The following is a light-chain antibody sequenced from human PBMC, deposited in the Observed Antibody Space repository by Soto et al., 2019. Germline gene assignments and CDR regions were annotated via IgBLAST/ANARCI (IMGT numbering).Light chain of an antibody. CDR2: KAS. J-gene: IGKJ2*01. Sequence: DIQMTQSPSTLSASVGDTVTITCRASQSINSWLAWYQQKPGKAPKALIYKASTLESGVPSRFSGSGSGTEFTLTISGLQPDDFATYYCQQYNSYSYTFGQGTKVDIK. CDR3: QQYNSYSYT. V-gene: IGKV1-5*03. CDR1: QSINSW.